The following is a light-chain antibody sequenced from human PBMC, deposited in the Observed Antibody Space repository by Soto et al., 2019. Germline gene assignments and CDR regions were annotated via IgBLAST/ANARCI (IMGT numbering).Light chain of an antibody. J-gene: IGKJ4*01. Sequence: DIQMTQSPSSLSASVGDRVTITCRASQGIGNYLAWYQQKPGKVPKLLFYTSSTLQSGVPSRFSGSGSGTDFTLTISNLQPEDVATYYCQKHNAAPLTFGGGTKVEIK. CDR1: QGIGNY. CDR2: TSS. V-gene: IGKV1-27*01. CDR3: QKHNAAPLT.